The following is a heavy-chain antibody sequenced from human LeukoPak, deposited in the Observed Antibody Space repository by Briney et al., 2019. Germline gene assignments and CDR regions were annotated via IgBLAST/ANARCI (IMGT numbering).Heavy chain of an antibody. V-gene: IGHV3-21*01. CDR3: ARDSDYGDFLDY. CDR2: ISSSSSYI. Sequence: GGSLRLSCAASGFTFSSYSMNWVRQAPGKGLEWVSSISSSSSYIYYADSVKGRFTISRDNAKNSLYLQMNSLRAEDTAVYYCARDSDYGDFLDYWGQGTLVTVSS. J-gene: IGHJ4*02. D-gene: IGHD4-17*01. CDR1: GFTFSSYS.